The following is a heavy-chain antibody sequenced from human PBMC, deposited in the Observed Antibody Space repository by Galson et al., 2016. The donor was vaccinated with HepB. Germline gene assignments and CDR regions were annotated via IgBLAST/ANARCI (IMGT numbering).Heavy chain of an antibody. CDR3: ARPVNRVGTGY. J-gene: IGHJ4*02. CDR2: INPNTGDT. CDR1: GYTFTPYE. D-gene: IGHD1-1*01. Sequence: SVKVSCTASGYTFTPYEIYWVRQAPGQGLEWMGWINPNTGDTMYAQNFRGRVTLTRDTSISTAYMELDSLTSDDTAVYYCARPVNRVGTGYWGQGTLVTVSS. V-gene: IGHV1-2*02.